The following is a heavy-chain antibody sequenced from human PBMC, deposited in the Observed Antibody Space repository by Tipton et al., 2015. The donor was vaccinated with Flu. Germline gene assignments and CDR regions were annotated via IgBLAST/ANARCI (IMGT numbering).Heavy chain of an antibody. D-gene: IGHD3-22*01. CDR2: IYHSGST. CDR3: ARATTYYYYDSSGYYYEDY. Sequence: SLRLSCAVSGGSISSSNWWSWVRQPPGKGLEWIGEIYHSGSTNYNPSLKSRVTISVDKSKNQFSLKLSSVTAADTAVYYCARATTYYYYDSSGYYYEDYWGQGTLVTVSS. J-gene: IGHJ4*02. V-gene: IGHV4-4*02. CDR1: GGSISSSNW.